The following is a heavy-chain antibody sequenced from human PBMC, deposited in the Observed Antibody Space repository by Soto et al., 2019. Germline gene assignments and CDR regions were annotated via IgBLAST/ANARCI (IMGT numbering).Heavy chain of an antibody. J-gene: IGHJ5*02. CDR1: GYTFTSYY. V-gene: IGHV1-46*04. Sequence: QVQLVQSGAEVKKPGASVKVSCKASGYTFTSYYMHWVRQAPGQGLEWMGIINPSGGSTSYAQKLQGRGSMTRDTSTSTVYMELSSLRSEDTAVYYCARVPSYCSGGSCYSGGGWFDPWGQGTLVTVSS. D-gene: IGHD2-15*01. CDR3: ARVPSYCSGGSCYSGGGWFDP. CDR2: INPSGGST.